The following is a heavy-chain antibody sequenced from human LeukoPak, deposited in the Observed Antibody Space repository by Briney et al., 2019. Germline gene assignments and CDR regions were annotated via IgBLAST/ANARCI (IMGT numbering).Heavy chain of an antibody. Sequence: GGSLRLSCAASGFTFSSFGMHWVRQAPGKGLEWVALIWFDGNNKYYVDSVKGRFTISRDNSNNTLYLQMDSLRAEDTAVYYCARDSGGRPGYYYYGIDVWGQGTTVTVSS. CDR2: IWFDGNNK. D-gene: IGHD3-3*01. CDR1: GFTFSSFG. CDR3: ARDSGGRPGYYYYGIDV. J-gene: IGHJ6*02. V-gene: IGHV3-33*01.